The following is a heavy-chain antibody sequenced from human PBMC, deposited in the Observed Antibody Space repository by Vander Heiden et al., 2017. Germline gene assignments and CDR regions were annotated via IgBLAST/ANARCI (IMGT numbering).Heavy chain of an antibody. J-gene: IGHJ4*02. V-gene: IGHV4-34*01. CDR2: INHRGST. Sequence: QVQLQQWGAGLLKPSETLSLTCAVYGGSFSGYYWSWIRQPPGKGLEWIGEINHRGSTNYNPSLKSRVTISVDTSKNQFSLKLSSVTAADTAGDDCGRGSYGAGRPMVNWGQGTLGNVS. CDR3: GRGSYGAGRPMVN. D-gene: IGHD3-10*01. CDR1: GGSFSGYY.